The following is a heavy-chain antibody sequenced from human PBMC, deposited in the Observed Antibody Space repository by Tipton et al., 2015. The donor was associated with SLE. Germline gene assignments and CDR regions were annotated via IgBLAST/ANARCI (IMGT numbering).Heavy chain of an antibody. CDR3: ARLAGQ. CDR2: IYYSGST. J-gene: IGHJ4*02. V-gene: IGHV4-34*01. CDR1: GGSFNGYY. Sequence: TLSLTCAVYGGSFNGYYWSWIRQPPGKGLEWIGSIYYSGSTYYNPSLKSRVTISVDTSKNQFSLKLSSVTAADTAVYYCARLAGQWGQGALVTVSS.